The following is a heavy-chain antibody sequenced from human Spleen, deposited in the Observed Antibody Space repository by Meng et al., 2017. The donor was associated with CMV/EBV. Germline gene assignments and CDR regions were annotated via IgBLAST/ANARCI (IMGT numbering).Heavy chain of an antibody. CDR3: ARTQLLLWFGELLPNYFDY. CDR1: GFTFTSYY. CDR2: INPSGGST. D-gene: IGHD3-10*01. V-gene: IGHV1-46*01. J-gene: IGHJ4*02. Sequence: ASVKVSCKASGFTFTSYYMHWVRQAPGQGLEWMGIINPSGGSTIYAQKFQGRVTMTRDTSTSTAYMELRSLRSDDTAVYYCARTQLLLWFGELLPNYFDYWGQGTLVTVSS.